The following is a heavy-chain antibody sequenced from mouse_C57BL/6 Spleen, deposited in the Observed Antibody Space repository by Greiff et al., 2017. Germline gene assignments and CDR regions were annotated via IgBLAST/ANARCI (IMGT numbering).Heavy chain of an antibody. D-gene: IGHD3-2*02. CDR3: ARRTAQASYDFDY. Sequence: DVQLQESGPVLVKPGASVKMSCKASGYTFTDYYMNWVKQSHGKSLEWIGVINPYNGGTSYNQKFKGKATLTVDKSSSTAYMELNSLTSEDSAVYYCARRTAQASYDFDYWGQGTTLTVAS. CDR2: INPYNGGT. V-gene: IGHV1-19*01. J-gene: IGHJ2*01. CDR1: GYTFTDYY.